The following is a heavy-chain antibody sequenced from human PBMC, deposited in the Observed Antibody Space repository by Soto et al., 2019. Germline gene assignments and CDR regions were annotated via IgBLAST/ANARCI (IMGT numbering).Heavy chain of an antibody. Sequence: GGSLRLSCAASGFTFSSYGMHWVRQAPGKGLEWVAVIWYDGSNKYYADSVKGRFTISRDNSKNTLYLQMNSLRAEDTAVYYCARDWRITFGGVIVPPNYWGQGTLVTVSS. V-gene: IGHV3-33*01. CDR1: GFTFSSYG. D-gene: IGHD3-16*02. CDR3: ARDWRITFGGVIVPPNY. J-gene: IGHJ4*02. CDR2: IWYDGSNK.